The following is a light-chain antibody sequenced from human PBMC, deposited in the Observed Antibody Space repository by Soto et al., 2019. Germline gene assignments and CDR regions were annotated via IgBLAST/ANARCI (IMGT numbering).Light chain of an antibody. CDR3: SAYRRGIIV. CDR1: NNDVGGHMY. Sequence: QSVLTQPASVSGSPGQSITISCTGTNNDVGGHMYVSWYQHQAGKVPKLIIYEIDNRPSGVSDRFSGSKSGNTASLTISGLQAEDEAAYDCSAYRRGIIVFGGGTKLTVL. J-gene: IGLJ2*01. V-gene: IGLV2-14*01. CDR2: EID.